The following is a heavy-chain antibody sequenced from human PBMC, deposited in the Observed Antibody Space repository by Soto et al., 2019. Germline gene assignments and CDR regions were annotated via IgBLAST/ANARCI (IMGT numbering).Heavy chain of an antibody. D-gene: IGHD2-15*01. V-gene: IGHV4-39*01. CDR1: GGSISSSSYY. CDR2: IYYSGST. Sequence: SETLSLTCTVSGGSISSSSYYWGWIRQPPGKGLEWIGSIYYSGSTYDNPSLKSRVTISVDTSKSQFSLKLTSVTAADTAVYYCARGYCSGGSCYWGVYYMDVWGKGTTVTVSS. J-gene: IGHJ6*03. CDR3: ARGYCSGGSCYWGVYYMDV.